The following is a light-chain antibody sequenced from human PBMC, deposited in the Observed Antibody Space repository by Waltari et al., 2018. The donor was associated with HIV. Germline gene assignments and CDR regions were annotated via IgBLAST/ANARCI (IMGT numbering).Light chain of an antibody. Sequence: DIVMTQSPDSLVVSLGGRANLNCKSSQSVLYSSNNKNYLAWYQQKLGQPPKLLIYWASTRESGVPDRFSGSGSGTDFTLTISSLQAEDVAVYYCQQYYSTPLTFGQGTKVEIK. CDR3: QQYYSTPLT. J-gene: IGKJ1*01. CDR2: WAS. V-gene: IGKV4-1*01. CDR1: QSVLYSSNNKNY.